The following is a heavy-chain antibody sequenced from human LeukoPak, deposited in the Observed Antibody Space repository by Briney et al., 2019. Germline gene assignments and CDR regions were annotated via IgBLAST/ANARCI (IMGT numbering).Heavy chain of an antibody. J-gene: IGHJ6*03. V-gene: IGHV1-69*05. CDR2: IIPIFGTA. Sequence: ASVKVSCKASGGTFRSYVISWVRQAPGQGLEWMRGIIPIFGTANYAQKFQGRVTITTDESTSTAYMELSSLRSEDTAVYYCASGRFLEWLSYYYYYYYMDVWGKGTTVTVSS. CDR3: ASGRFLEWLSYYYYYYYMDV. CDR1: GGTFRSYV. D-gene: IGHD3-3*01.